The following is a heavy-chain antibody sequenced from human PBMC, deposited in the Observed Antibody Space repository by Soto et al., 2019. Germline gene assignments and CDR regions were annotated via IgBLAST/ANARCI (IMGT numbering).Heavy chain of an antibody. Sequence: QVQLVESGGGVVQPGRSLRLSCAASGFTFSSYGMHWVRQAPGKGLEWVAVIWYDGSNKYYADSVKGRFTISRDNSKNTRYLQMNSLRAEDTAVYYCARDGGGNLPLYYYGMDVWGQGTTVTVSS. D-gene: IGHD3-16*01. CDR3: ARDGGGNLPLYYYGMDV. CDR1: GFTFSSYG. J-gene: IGHJ6*02. CDR2: IWYDGSNK. V-gene: IGHV3-33*01.